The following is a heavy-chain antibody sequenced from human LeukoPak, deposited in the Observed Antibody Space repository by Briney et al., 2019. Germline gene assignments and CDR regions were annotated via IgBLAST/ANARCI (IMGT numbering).Heavy chain of an antibody. D-gene: IGHD3-3*01. V-gene: IGHV3-30*01. CDR2: ISYDGSNK. CDR1: GFTFSSYA. J-gene: IGHJ5*02. CDR3: ARDGRFLEWLLLKFLNNNWFDP. Sequence: GGSLRLSCAASGFTFSSYAMHWVRQAPGKGLEWVAVISYDGSNKYYADSVKGRFTISRDNSKNTLYLQMNSLRAEDTAVYYCARDGRFLEWLLLKFLNNNWFDPWGQGTLVTVSS.